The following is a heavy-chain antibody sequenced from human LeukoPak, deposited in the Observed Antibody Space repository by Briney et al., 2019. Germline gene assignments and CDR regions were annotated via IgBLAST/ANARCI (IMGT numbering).Heavy chain of an antibody. CDR2: IYYSGST. CDR1: GGSISSYY. CDR3: ARPSYYYDSSGYPNVHFDY. D-gene: IGHD3-22*01. Sequence: PSETLSLTCTVSGGSISSYYWSWIRQPPGKGLEWIGYIYYSGSTYYNPSLKSRVTISVDTSKNQFSLKLSSVTAADTAVYYCARPSYYYDSSGYPNVHFDYWGQGTLVTVSS. V-gene: IGHV4-59*04. J-gene: IGHJ4*02.